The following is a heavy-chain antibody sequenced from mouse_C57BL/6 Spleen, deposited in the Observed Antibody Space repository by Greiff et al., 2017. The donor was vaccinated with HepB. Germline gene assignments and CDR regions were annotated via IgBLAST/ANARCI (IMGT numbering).Heavy chain of an antibody. CDR3: TRRGTTTVVQYFDV. CDR2: IDPETGGT. J-gene: IGHJ1*03. D-gene: IGHD1-1*01. V-gene: IGHV1-15*01. CDR1: GYTFTDYE. Sequence: VQLQQSGAELVRPGASVTLSCKASGYTFTDYEMHWVKQTPVHGLEWIGAIDPETGGTAYNQKFKGKAILTADKSSSTAYMELRSLTSEDSAVYYSTRRGTTTVVQYFDVWGTGTTVTVSS.